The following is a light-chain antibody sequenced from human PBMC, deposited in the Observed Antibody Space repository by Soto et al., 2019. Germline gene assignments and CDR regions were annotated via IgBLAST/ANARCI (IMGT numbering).Light chain of an antibody. CDR3: QQYESSVT. V-gene: IGKV3-20*01. J-gene: IGKJ1*01. CDR1: QSVSSTF. CDR2: GAS. Sequence: EIVLTQSPGSLSLSPGERATLSCRASQSVSSTFFAWYQQRPGQAPRLLMYGASSRATGIPERFSGSGSGTYFTLTISRLEPEDFGVYYWQQYESSVTFGQGTKVEIK.